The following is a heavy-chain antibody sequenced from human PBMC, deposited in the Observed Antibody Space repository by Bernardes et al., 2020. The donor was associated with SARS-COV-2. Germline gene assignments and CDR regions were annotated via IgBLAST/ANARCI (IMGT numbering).Heavy chain of an antibody. V-gene: IGHV4-39*01. Sequence: LSLTCTVSGGSFTSGPDDWGWIRQSPGKGLEWIGTIYYSGSTYYNPSLKSRVTISVDTSKNQFSLKLSSVTAADTAVYFCASLSNYIKYWGQGTLVTVSS. CDR2: IYYSGST. CDR1: GGSFTSGPDD. CDR3: ASLSNYIKY. D-gene: IGHD4-4*01. J-gene: IGHJ4*02.